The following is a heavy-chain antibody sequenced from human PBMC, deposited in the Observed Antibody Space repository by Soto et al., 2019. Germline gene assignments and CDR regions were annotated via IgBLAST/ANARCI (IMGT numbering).Heavy chain of an antibody. Sequence: ASVKVSCKASGYTFTSYYMHWVRQAPGQGLEWMGIINPSGGSTSYAQKFQGRVTMTRDTSTSTVYMELSSLRSEDTAVYYCAREYLVGATDHDALDIWGQGTMVTVSS. CDR3: AREYLVGATDHDALDI. J-gene: IGHJ3*02. CDR2: INPSGGST. V-gene: IGHV1-46*01. D-gene: IGHD1-26*01. CDR1: GYTFTSYY.